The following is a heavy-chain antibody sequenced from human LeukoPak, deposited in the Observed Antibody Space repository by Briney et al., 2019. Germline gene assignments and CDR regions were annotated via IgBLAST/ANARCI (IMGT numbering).Heavy chain of an antibody. CDR2: IYSGGST. V-gene: IGHV3-66*02. CDR3: ARDFTYYYDSSGLDP. CDR1: GFTFSSNY. J-gene: IGHJ5*02. D-gene: IGHD3-22*01. Sequence: GGSLRLSCAASGFTFSSNYMSWVRQAPGKGLEWVSVIYSGGSTYYADSVKGRFTISRDNSNNTLYLQMNSLRAEDTAVYYCARDFTYYYDSSGLDPWGQGTLVTVSS.